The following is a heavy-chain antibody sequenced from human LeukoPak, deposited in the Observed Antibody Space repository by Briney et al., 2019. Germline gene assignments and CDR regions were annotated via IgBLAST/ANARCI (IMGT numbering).Heavy chain of an antibody. D-gene: IGHD3-3*01. CDR1: GFTFSSYA. CDR2: ISYDGSNK. Sequence: PGGSLRLSCAASGFTFSSYAMHWVRQAPGKGLEWVAVISYDGSNKYYADSVKGRFTISRDNSKNTLYLQMNSLRAEDTAVYYCAREQSPPYDFWSGYFSAQYYFDYWGQGTLVTVSS. CDR3: AREQSPPYDFWSGYFSAQYYFDY. V-gene: IGHV3-30*04. J-gene: IGHJ4*02.